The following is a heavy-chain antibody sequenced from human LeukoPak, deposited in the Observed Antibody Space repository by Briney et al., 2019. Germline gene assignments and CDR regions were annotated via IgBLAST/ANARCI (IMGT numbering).Heavy chain of an antibody. J-gene: IGHJ4*02. CDR3: ARGWRLTYFDY. CDR2: ISSSSSYI. CDR1: GFTFSSYS. V-gene: IGHV3-21*01. Sequence: GGSLRLSCAASGFTFSSYSMNWVRQALGKGLEWVSSISSSSSYIYYADSVKGRFTISRDNAKNSLYLEMNSLRAEDTAVYYCARGWRLTYFDYWGQGTLVTVSS. D-gene: IGHD2-8*01.